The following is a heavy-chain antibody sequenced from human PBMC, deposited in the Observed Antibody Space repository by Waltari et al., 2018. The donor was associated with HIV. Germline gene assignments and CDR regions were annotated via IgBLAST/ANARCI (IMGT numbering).Heavy chain of an antibody. J-gene: IGHJ6*02. CDR1: GFTFSSYS. CDR3: ARSVYSYGYLTYYYGMDV. V-gene: IGHV3-21*01. D-gene: IGHD5-18*01. CDR2: ISGSSSYI. Sequence: EVQLVESGGGLVKPGGSLRLSCAASGFTFSSYSMNWVRQAPGKGLGLVSSISGSSSYIYYADAVKGRFTISRDNAKNSLYLQMNSLRAEDTAVYYCARSVYSYGYLTYYYGMDVWGQGTTVTVSS.